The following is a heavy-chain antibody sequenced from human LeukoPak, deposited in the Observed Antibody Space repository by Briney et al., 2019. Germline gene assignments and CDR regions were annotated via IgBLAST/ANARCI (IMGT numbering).Heavy chain of an antibody. V-gene: IGHV3-30*18. J-gene: IGHJ4*02. D-gene: IGHD2-21*02. CDR2: LSSDGSNK. CDR3: AKSGGTCGSDCYQDH. CDR1: GFTFSSYG. Sequence: GGSLRLSCAASGFTFSSYGMHWVRQAPGKGLEWVAILSSDGSNKFYAESVKGRFTTSRDSSKSSLYLQMDSLKPEDTAVYYCAKSGGTCGSDCYQDHWGQGTLVTVSS.